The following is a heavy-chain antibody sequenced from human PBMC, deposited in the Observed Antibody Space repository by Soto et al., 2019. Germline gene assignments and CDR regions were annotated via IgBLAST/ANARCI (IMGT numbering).Heavy chain of an antibody. V-gene: IGHV4-59*01. CDR1: GGSIRSYY. D-gene: IGHD4-17*01. Sequence: PSDTLSLTCTVSGGSIRSYYWSWIRQPPGKGLEWIGYVYDSGRIHYNYKPSLKSRVTISLDTSKNQFSIKLTSVTAADTALYYCARDTAFNYWGQGVLVTVSS. J-gene: IGHJ4*02. CDR3: ARDTAFNY. CDR2: VYDSGRIHY.